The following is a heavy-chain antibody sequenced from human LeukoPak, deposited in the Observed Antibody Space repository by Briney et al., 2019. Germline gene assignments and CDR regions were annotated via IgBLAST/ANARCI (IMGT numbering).Heavy chain of an antibody. CDR3: ARVGRYSYGLYATLAEYFQH. V-gene: IGHV4-34*01. CDR1: GGSFSGYY. CDR2: INHSGST. Sequence: KASETLSLTCAVYGGSFSGYYWSWIRQPPGKGLEWIGEINHSGSTNYNPSLKSRVTISVDTSKNQLSLKLSSVTAADTAVYYCARVGRYSYGLYATLAEYFQHWGQGTLVTVSS. D-gene: IGHD5-18*01. J-gene: IGHJ1*01.